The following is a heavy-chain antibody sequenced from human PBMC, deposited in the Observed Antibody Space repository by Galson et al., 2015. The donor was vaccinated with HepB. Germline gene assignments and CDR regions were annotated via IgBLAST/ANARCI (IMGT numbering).Heavy chain of an antibody. Sequence: SETLSLTCAVYGGSFSGYYWSWIRQPPGKGLEWIGEINHSGSTNYNPSLKSRVTISVDTSKNQFSLKLSSVTAADTAVYYCARGLYRLRSYYYYYGMDVWAKGPRSPSP. V-gene: IGHV4-34*01. J-gene: IGHJ6*02. D-gene: IGHD2-21*02. CDR2: INHSGST. CDR1: GGSFSGYY. CDR3: ARGLYRLRSYYYYYGMDV.